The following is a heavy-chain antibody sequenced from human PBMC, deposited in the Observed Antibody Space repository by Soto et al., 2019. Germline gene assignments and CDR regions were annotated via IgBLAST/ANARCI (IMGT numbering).Heavy chain of an antibody. J-gene: IGHJ4*02. D-gene: IGHD5-12*01. CDR1: GFTFSTYG. V-gene: IGHV3-30*18. Sequence: QVQLVESGGGVVQPGRSLRLSCAASGFTFSTYGMHWVRQAPGKGLEWVALISFDGSNKYYADSLKGRFNVSRDNSKNTLFLQMNSLRPEDTAVYYCPKGPSLNSGYDVWPFDYWGQGTLVTVSS. CDR3: PKGPSLNSGYDVWPFDY. CDR2: ISFDGSNK.